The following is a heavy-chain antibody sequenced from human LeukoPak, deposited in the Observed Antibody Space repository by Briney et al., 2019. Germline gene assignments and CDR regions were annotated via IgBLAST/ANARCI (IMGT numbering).Heavy chain of an antibody. CDR2: ISSSGSTI. Sequence: GGSLRLSCAASGFTFSDYYMSWIRQAPGKGLEWVSYISSSGSTIYYADSVKGRFTISRDNAKNSLYLQMNSLRAEDTAVYYCARDTCTGTSCYRDYYYGMDVWGQGTTVTVSS. CDR1: GFTFSDYY. CDR3: ARDTCTGTSCYRDYYYGMDV. D-gene: IGHD2-2*02. J-gene: IGHJ6*02. V-gene: IGHV3-11*01.